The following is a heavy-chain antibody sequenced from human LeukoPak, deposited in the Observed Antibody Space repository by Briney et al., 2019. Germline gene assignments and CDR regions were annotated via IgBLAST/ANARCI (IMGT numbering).Heavy chain of an antibody. CDR2: IYYSGST. D-gene: IGHD3-3*01. Sequence: SETLSLTCTVSGGSISSYYWSWVRRPPGKGLEWIGYIYYSGSTNYNPSLKRRVTISVDTSKNQFSLKLSSVTAADTAVHYCARDRPIFGVHGWFDPWGQGTLVTVSS. J-gene: IGHJ5*02. V-gene: IGHV4-59*01. CDR3: ARDRPIFGVHGWFDP. CDR1: GGSISSYY.